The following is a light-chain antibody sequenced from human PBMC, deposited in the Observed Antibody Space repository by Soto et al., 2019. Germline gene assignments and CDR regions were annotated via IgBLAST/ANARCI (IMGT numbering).Light chain of an antibody. CDR3: QQHDNWPRT. V-gene: IGKV3-15*01. J-gene: IGKJ1*01. Sequence: ETVMTQSPVTLSVSPGERATLSCRASQSVNTDLAWFQKKAGQAPRLLIYGASTRATGIPARFSGAGSGTEFTLTISSLRSEDFAVYYCQQHDNWPRTFGQGTRVEIK. CDR2: GAS. CDR1: QSVNTD.